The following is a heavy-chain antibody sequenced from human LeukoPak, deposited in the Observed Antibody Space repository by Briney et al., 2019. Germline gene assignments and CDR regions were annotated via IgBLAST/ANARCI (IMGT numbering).Heavy chain of an antibody. CDR2: INHSGST. Sequence: PSETLSLTXAVYGGSFSGYYWSWIRQPPGRGLEWIGEINHSGSTNYNPSLKSRVTISVDTSKNQFSLKLSSVTAADTAVYYCARGRGYCTNGVCYSFNYWGQGTLVTVSS. J-gene: IGHJ4*02. CDR1: GGSFSGYY. D-gene: IGHD2-8*01. V-gene: IGHV4-34*01. CDR3: ARGRGYCTNGVCYSFNY.